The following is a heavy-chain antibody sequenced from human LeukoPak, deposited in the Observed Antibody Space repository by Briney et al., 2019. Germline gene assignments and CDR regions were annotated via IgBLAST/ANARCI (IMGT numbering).Heavy chain of an antibody. Sequence: SQTLSLICTVSGGPISSGGYYWSWIPQYPGKGLEWIGYIHDSGSTYYNPSHYIPSLRSRITISADTSKNQFSLRLSSVTAADTAVYYCARAQYYYDSSGYYPYYFDYWGQGTLVTVSS. V-gene: IGHV4-31*03. J-gene: IGHJ4*02. D-gene: IGHD3-22*01. CDR1: GGPISSGGYY. CDR2: IHDSGST. CDR3: ARAQYYYDSSGYYPYYFDY.